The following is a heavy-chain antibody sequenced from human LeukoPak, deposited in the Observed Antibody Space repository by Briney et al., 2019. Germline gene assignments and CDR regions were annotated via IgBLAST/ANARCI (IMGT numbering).Heavy chain of an antibody. V-gene: IGHV4-61*02. CDR1: GGSISSGSYY. CDR3: ARAPLDDYVWGSYRHGMDV. Sequence: SETLSLTCTVSGGSISSGSYYWSWIRQPAGKGLEWIGRIYTSGSANYNPSLKSRVTISVGTSKNQFSLKLGSVTAADTAVYYCARAPLDDYVWGSYRHGMDVWGKGTTVTVSS. CDR2: IYTSGSA. D-gene: IGHD3-16*02. J-gene: IGHJ6*04.